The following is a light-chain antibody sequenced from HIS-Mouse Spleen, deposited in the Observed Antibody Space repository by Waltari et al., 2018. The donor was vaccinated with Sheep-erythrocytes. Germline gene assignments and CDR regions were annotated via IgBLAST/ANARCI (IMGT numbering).Light chain of an antibody. J-gene: IGKJ1*01. CDR1: KSLLHSNGYNY. Sequence: DIVMTQSPLSLPVTPGEPASISCRSRKSLLHSNGYNYLDWYLQKTGQSPQLLIYLGSNRASGVPDRFSGSGSGTDFTLKISRVEAEDVGVYYCMQALQTPRTFGQGTKVEIK. V-gene: IGKV2-28*01. CDR3: MQALQTPRT. CDR2: LGS.